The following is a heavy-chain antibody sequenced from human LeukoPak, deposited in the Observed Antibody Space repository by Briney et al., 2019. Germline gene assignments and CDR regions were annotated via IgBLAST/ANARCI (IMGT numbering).Heavy chain of an antibody. V-gene: IGHV4-59*12. CDR2: IYYSGST. CDR1: GGSISSYY. CDR3: ARDAHRRYGSGSLDAFDI. Sequence: SETLSLTCTVSGGSISSYYWSWIRQPPGKGLEWIGYIYYSGSTYYNPSLKSRVTISVDTSKNQFSLKLSSVTAADTAVYYCARDAHRRYGSGSLDAFDIWGQGTMVTVSS. D-gene: IGHD3-10*01. J-gene: IGHJ3*02.